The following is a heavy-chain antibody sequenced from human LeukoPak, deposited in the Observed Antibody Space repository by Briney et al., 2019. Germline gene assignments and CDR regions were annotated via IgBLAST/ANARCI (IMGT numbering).Heavy chain of an antibody. CDR2: ISSSCSTI. J-gene: IGHJ6*04. CDR1: GFTFSSYE. V-gene: IGHV3-48*03. D-gene: IGHD3-10*02. Sequence: GGSLRLSCAASGFTFSSYEMNWVRQAPGKGLEWGSYISSSCSTIYYADSVKGRFTIYSDKAKNSLYLKMNSLRAEDTAVYYCAELGITMIGGVWGKGTTVTISS. CDR3: AELGITMIGGV.